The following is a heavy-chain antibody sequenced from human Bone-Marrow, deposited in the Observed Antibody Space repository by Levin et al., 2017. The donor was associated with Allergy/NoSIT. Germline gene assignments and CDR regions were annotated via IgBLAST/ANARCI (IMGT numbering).Heavy chain of an antibody. J-gene: IGHJ4*02. CDR2: FYHSGGT. V-gene: IGHV4-59*01. D-gene: IGHD6-19*01. CDR3: ARKFGSGWSTHFFDS. CDR1: GGSISSYY. Sequence: SETLSLTCSVSGGSISSYYRSWIRQPPGKRLEWIGYFYHSGGTNYNPSLNSRATISIDTSKNQVSLKLSSVTAADTAVYYCARKFGSGWSTHFFDSWGQGTLVTVSS.